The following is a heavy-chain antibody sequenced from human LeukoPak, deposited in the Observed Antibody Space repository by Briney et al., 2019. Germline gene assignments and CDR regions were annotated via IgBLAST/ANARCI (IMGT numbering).Heavy chain of an antibody. CDR1: GGSISSYY. D-gene: IGHD5-18*01. J-gene: IGHJ4*02. Sequence: SETLSLTCTVSGGSISSYYWSWIRQPPGTGLEWIGYIYYSGSTNYNPYLTSRATISVDTSKNQFSLKLSSVTAADTAVYYCAREGVDTAMGSFDYWGQGTLVTVSS. V-gene: IGHV4-59*01. CDR3: AREGVDTAMGSFDY. CDR2: IYYSGST.